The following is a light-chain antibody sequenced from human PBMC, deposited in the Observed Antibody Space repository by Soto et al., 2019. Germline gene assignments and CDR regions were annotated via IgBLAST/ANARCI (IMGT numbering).Light chain of an antibody. J-gene: IGLJ2*01. CDR2: EVT. CDR3: SSSTSSSILV. CDR1: SSDVGSYNY. Sequence: QSVLTQPASVTGSPGQSITISCSGSSSDVGSYNYVSWYQQHPGKAPKLMIFEVTNRPSGVSNRFSGSKSGNTASLTISGLQAEDEADYYCSSSTSSSILVFGGGTQLTVL. V-gene: IGLV2-14*01.